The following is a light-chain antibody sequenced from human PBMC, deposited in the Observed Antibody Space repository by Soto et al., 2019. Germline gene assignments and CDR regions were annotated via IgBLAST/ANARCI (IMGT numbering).Light chain of an antibody. Sequence: QSALTQPASVSGSPGQSTTISCTGTSSDVGGYKYVSWYQQHPGKAPKLMIYEVSNRPSGVSNRFSGSKSGNTASLTISGLQAEDEADYYCSSYTSSSTLPYVFGTGTKLTVL. V-gene: IGLV2-14*01. CDR3: SSYTSSSTLPYV. CDR2: EVS. CDR1: SSDVGGYKY. J-gene: IGLJ1*01.